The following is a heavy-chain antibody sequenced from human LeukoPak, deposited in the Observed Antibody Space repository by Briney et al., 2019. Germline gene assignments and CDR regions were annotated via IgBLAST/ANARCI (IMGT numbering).Heavy chain of an antibody. Sequence: GASVKVSCKTSGGTFSNYAISWVRQAPGQGLEWMACISAHNANTNYAQRLQGRVTMTTDTSTSTTYMELRSLRSDDTALYYCARDLSGSCYDPAFDYWGQGTLVTVSS. CDR3: ARDLSGSCYDPAFDY. CDR1: GGTFSNYA. CDR2: ISAHNANT. J-gene: IGHJ4*02. V-gene: IGHV1-18*01. D-gene: IGHD6-13*01.